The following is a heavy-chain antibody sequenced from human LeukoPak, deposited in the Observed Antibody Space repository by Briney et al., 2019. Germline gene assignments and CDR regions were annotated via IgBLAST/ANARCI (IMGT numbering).Heavy chain of an antibody. V-gene: IGHV4-39*01. J-gene: IGHJ4*02. CDR2: IYYSGST. Sequence: SETLSLTCTVSGGSISSSSYYWGWIRQPPGKGLEWIGSIYYSGSTYYNPSLKSRVTISVDTSKNQFSLKLSSVTAADTAVYFCARARDYYYDSSGYYDWGQGTLVTASS. CDR1: GGSISSSSYY. D-gene: IGHD3-22*01. CDR3: ARARDYYYDSSGYYD.